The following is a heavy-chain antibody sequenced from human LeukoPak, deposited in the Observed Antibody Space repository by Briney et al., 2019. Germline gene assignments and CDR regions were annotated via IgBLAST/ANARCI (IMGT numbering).Heavy chain of an antibody. CDR3: AKATPGYSYDYPKVGLDY. Sequence: PGGSLRLSCATSGFTFSSYAMSWVRQAPGKGLEWVSSISDTGGITYYADSVKGRFTISRDSSKKTLYLQMSSLRADDTTVYYCAKATPGYSYDYPKVGLDYWGQGTLVTVSS. CDR2: ISDTGGIT. D-gene: IGHD5-18*01. J-gene: IGHJ4*02. V-gene: IGHV3-23*01. CDR1: GFTFSSYA.